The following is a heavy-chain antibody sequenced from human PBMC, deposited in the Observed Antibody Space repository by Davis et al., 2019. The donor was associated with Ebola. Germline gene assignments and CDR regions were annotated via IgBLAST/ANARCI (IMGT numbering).Heavy chain of an antibody. D-gene: IGHD2-2*01. CDR3: ARPYCSSSRCYLWYFDY. CDR1: GYTFTGYY. Sequence: ASVKVSCKSSGYTFTGYYMHWVRQAPGQGLEWMGWINLNSGGTNYAQKFQGRVTLTRDTSISTTYTELSRLRSDDTAVYYCARPYCSSSRCYLWYFDYWGQGTLVTVSS. V-gene: IGHV1-2*02. CDR2: INLNSGGT. J-gene: IGHJ4*02.